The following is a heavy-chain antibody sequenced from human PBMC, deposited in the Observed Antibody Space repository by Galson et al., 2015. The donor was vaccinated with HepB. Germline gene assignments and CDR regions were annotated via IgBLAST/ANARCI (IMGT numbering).Heavy chain of an antibody. D-gene: IGHD3-22*01. J-gene: IGHJ4*02. Sequence: SVKVSCKASGYTFTGYYMHWVRQAPGQGLEWMGWINPNSGGTNYAQKFQGRVTMTRDTSISTAYMELSRLRSDDTAVYYCARVKHYYDSRADYWGQGTLVTVSS. CDR2: INPNSGGT. CDR3: ARVKHYYDSRADY. V-gene: IGHV1-2*02. CDR1: GYTFTGYY.